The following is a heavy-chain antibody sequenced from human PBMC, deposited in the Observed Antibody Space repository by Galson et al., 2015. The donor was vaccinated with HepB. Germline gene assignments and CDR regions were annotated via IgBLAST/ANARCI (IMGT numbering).Heavy chain of an antibody. J-gene: IGHJ4*02. CDR1: GFTFRTFA. D-gene: IGHD3-9*01. V-gene: IGHV3-23*03. CDR2: ISNGGNNT. Sequence: SLRLSCAASGFTFRTFAMSWVRHTPGKELECVSVISNGGNNTYYADSVKGRFTISRDNSKNTISLQMNSLRAEDTAVYYCAKGTVFDWLLKFEYWGQGALVTVSS. CDR3: AKGTVFDWLLKFEY.